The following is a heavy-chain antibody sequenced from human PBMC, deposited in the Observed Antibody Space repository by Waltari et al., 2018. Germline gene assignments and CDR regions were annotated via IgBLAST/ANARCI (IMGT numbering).Heavy chain of an antibody. D-gene: IGHD6-19*01. CDR3: ATNREQWLPGDY. J-gene: IGHJ4*02. CDR1: GFTFSSYA. V-gene: IGHV3-30*01. Sequence: QVQLVESGGGVVQPGRSLRLSCAASGFTFSSYAMHWVRQAPGKGLEWVEVISYDGSNKYYADSVKGRFTISRDNSKNTLYLQMNSPRAEDTAVYYCATNREQWLPGDYWGQGTLVTVSS. CDR2: ISYDGSNK.